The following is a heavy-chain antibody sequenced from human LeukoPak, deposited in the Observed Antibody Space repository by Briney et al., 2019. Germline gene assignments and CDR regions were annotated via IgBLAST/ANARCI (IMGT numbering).Heavy chain of an antibody. J-gene: IGHJ3*02. Sequence: PGGSLRLSCAASGLIVSSNYMSWVRQAPGKGLEWVANIKQDGSEKYYVDSVKGRFTISRDNAKNSLYLQMNSLRAEDTAVYYCARGVRYYDSPLFRGGAFDIWGQGTMVTVSS. V-gene: IGHV3-7*01. CDR1: GLIVSSNY. CDR2: IKQDGSEK. CDR3: ARGVRYYDSPLFRGGAFDI. D-gene: IGHD3-22*01.